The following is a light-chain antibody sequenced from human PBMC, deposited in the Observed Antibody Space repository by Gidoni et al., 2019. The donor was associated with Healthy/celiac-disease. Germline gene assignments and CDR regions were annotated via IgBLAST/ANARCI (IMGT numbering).Light chain of an antibody. V-gene: IGLV1-40*01. CDR3: QSYDSSLSGSYV. J-gene: IGLJ1*01. Sequence: QSVLTQPPSVSGAPGQRVTISCTGRSSNIGAGYDVPWYQQFPGTAPKLPIYGNSNRPSGVPDRFSGSKSGTSASLAITGLQAEDEADYYCQSYDSSLSGSYVFGTGTKVTVL. CDR2: GNS. CDR1: SSNIGAGYD.